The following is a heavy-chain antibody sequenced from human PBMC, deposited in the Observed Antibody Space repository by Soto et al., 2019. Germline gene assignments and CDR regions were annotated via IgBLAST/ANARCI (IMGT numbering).Heavy chain of an antibody. Sequence: QVQLQESGPGLVKPSGTLSLTCAVSGGSISSRNWWRWVRQPQGKGLEWIGEIFHSGSTNYNPSLHSRVYISVDKSKNKFSLKLNSVNAADTAVYYCAREGYGDGTGVWGQGTLVTVSS. V-gene: IGHV4-4*02. CDR1: GGSISSRNW. CDR3: AREGYGDGTGV. D-gene: IGHD4-17*01. CDR2: IFHSGST. J-gene: IGHJ4*02.